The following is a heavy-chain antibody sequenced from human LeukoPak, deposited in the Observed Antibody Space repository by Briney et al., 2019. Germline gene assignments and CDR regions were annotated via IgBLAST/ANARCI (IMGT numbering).Heavy chain of an antibody. D-gene: IGHD6-19*01. Sequence: GGSLRLSCAASGSTFDDHGMSWVRQAPGKGLEWVSGINWNGGSTGYADSVKGRFTISRDNAKNSLYLQMNSLRAEDTALYYCAGGDRNGWYFDYWGQGTLVTVSS. CDR2: INWNGGST. V-gene: IGHV3-20*04. CDR1: GSTFDDHG. CDR3: AGGDRNGWYFDY. J-gene: IGHJ4*02.